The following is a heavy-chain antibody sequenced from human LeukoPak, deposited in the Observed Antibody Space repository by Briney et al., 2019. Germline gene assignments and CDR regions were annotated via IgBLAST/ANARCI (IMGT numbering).Heavy chain of an antibody. D-gene: IGHD1-26*01. V-gene: IGHV1-18*01. J-gene: IGHJ4*02. CDR1: GYTFTSYG. CDR2: ISAYNGNT. Sequence: ASVKVSCKASGYTFTSYGISWVRQAPGQGLEWMGWISAYNGNTNYAQKLQGRVTMTTDTSTSTAYMELRSLGSDDTAVYYCARAESGSSFGRFGYWGQGTLVTVSS. CDR3: ARAESGSSFGRFGY.